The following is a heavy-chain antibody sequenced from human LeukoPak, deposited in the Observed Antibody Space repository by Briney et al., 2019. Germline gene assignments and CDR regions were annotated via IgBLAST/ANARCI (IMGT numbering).Heavy chain of an antibody. CDR1: VGTFNSYT. D-gene: IGHD2-2*01. Sequence: SEKVSCKASVGTFNSYTIIWVREAPGQGLEWMVRIIPILGIATYTPKVQCTVTITADKSPSTGYMELSSLRSEDTAVYYCARDRYGVPAAMTSRAFDIWGQGKMVTVSS. CDR2: IIPILGIA. J-gene: IGHJ3*02. CDR3: ARDRYGVPAAMTSRAFDI. V-gene: IGHV1-69*04.